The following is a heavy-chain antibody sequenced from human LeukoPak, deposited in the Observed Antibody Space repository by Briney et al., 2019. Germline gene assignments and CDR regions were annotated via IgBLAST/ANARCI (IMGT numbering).Heavy chain of an antibody. D-gene: IGHD4-17*01. J-gene: IGHJ4*02. V-gene: IGHV4-59*01. CDR3: ARGPTVTNNFDY. Sequence: SETLSLTCTVSGGSISSYYWSWIRQPPGQGLEWIGYIYYSGSTNYNPSLKSRVTISVDTSKNQFSLKLSSVTASDTAVYYCARGPTVTNNFDYWGQGTLVTVSS. CDR2: IYYSGST. CDR1: GGSISSYY.